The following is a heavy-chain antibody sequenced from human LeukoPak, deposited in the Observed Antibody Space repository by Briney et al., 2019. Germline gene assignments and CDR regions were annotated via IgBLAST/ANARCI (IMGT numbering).Heavy chain of an antibody. CDR2: ISSSSSYI. CDR1: GFTFSSYS. V-gene: IGHV3-21*04. Sequence: PGGSLRLSCAASGFTFSSYSMNWVRQAPGKGLEWVSSISSSSSYIYYADSVKGRFTISRDNAKNSLYLQMNSLRAEDTALYYCAKDIGSGYTGGPIDYWGQGTLLTVSP. J-gene: IGHJ4*02. D-gene: IGHD5-12*01. CDR3: AKDIGSGYTGGPIDY.